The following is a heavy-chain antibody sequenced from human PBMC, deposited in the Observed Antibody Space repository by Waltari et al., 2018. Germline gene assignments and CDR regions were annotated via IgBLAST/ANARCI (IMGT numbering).Heavy chain of an antibody. V-gene: IGHV1-69*01. Sequence: QVQLVQSGAAVKKPGSSVKVSGTASGGTFSSYAISWVRQAPGQGLEWMGGIIPIIGTANYAQKFQGRVTITADESTSTAYMELSSLRSEDTAVYYCARVGYCSGGSCYSVYCGQGTLVTVSS. J-gene: IGHJ4*02. CDR3: ARVGYCSGGSCYSVY. CDR2: IIPIIGTA. CDR1: GGTFSSYA. D-gene: IGHD2-15*01.